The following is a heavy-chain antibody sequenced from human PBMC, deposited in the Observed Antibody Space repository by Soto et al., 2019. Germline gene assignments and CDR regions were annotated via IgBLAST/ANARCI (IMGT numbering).Heavy chain of an antibody. J-gene: IGHJ4*02. V-gene: IGHV5-51*01. D-gene: IGHD3-3*01. Sequence: PGESLKISCKGSGYNFAGYWIAWVRQMPGKGLELMGIIYPSDSDTRYRPSFQGQVTISADKSISSAYLQWSSLRASDTAMYYCARGGVSTPTFDYWGQGPPVTVSS. CDR3: ARGGVSTPTFDY. CDR2: IYPSDSDT. CDR1: GYNFAGYW.